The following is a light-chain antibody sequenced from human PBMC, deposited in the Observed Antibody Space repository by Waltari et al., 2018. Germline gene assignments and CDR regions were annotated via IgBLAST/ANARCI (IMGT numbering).Light chain of an antibody. Sequence: QSALTQPASVSGSPGQSITISCTGTSSDVGGYKYVSWYQQHPGKAPKLMIYEASKRPSGVSNRFSGSKAGNTASLTISGRQGEDEADEYCCSYTSSSTGVFGGGTKLTVL. V-gene: IGLV2-14*01. CDR3: CSYTSSSTGV. CDR1: SSDVGGYKY. CDR2: EAS. J-gene: IGLJ3*02.